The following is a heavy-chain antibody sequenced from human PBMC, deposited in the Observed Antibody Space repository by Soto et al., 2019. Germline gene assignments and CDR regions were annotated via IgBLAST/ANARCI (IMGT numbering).Heavy chain of an antibody. V-gene: IGHV1-2*04. D-gene: IGHD6-19*01. CDR1: GYTFTGYY. CDR3: ARDRLGSGWAMYYFDY. CDR2: INPNSGGT. Sequence: ASVKVFCKASGYTFTGYYMHWVRQAPGQGLEWMGWINPNSGGTNYAQKFQGWVTMTRDTSISTAYMELSRLRSDDTAVYYCARDRLGSGWAMYYFDYWGQGTLVTVSS. J-gene: IGHJ4*02.